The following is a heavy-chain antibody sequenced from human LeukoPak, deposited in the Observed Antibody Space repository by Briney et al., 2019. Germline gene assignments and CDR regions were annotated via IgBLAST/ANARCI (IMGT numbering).Heavy chain of an antibody. D-gene: IGHD3-22*01. J-gene: IGHJ4*02. CDR1: GFTLNRYW. CDR2: MKHDGSEK. CDR3: ARGRQTYYDNSGYPFDY. Sequence: GGSLRLSCAASGFTLNRYWLSWVRQAPGKGLEWVANMKHDGSEKYYVDSVKGRFTISRDNAQNSLYLQMNSLRAEDTAIYYCARGRQTYYDNSGYPFDYWGQGTLVTVSS. V-gene: IGHV3-7*01.